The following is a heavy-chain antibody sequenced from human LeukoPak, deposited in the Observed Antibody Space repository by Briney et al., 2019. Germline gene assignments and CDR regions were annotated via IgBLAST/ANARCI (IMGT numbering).Heavy chain of an antibody. CDR1: GGSFSGYY. D-gene: IGHD2-21*01. CDR3: ARRIPSDY. Sequence: PSETPSLTCAVYGGSFSGYYWSWIRQPPGKGLEWIGEINHSGSTNYNPSLKSRVTISVDTSKNQFSLKLSSVTAADTAVYYCARRIPSDYWGQGTLVTVSS. V-gene: IGHV4-34*01. CDR2: INHSGST. J-gene: IGHJ4*02.